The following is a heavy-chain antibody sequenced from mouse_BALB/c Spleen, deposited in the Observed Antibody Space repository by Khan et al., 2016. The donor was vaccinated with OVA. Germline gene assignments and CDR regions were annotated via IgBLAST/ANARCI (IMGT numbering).Heavy chain of an antibody. J-gene: IGHJ3*01. D-gene: IGHD4-1*01. CDR2: ISSGGDYT. V-gene: IGHV5-6*01. CDR3: ASHLTGSFAY. Sequence: EVQRVESGGDLVKPGGSLKLSCAASGFTFSSYSMSWVRQTPDKRLEWVATISSGGDYTYYPDNVKGRFTISRDNAKNTLYLQMSSLKSEDTATYYCASHLTGSFAYWGQGTLVTVSA. CDR1: GFTFSSYS.